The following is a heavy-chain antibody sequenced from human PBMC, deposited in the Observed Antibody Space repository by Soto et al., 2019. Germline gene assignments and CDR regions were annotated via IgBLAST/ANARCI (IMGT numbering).Heavy chain of an antibody. Sequence: SETLSLTCAVSGGSIGIGCGSWSWIRRPPGKGLEWIGYIYHSGSTYYNPSLKSRVTISVDRSKNQFSLKLSSVTAADTAVYYCARAPLVVVPAASRYFDYWGQGTLVTVSS. CDR3: ARAPLVVVPAASRYFDY. V-gene: IGHV4-30-2*01. CDR1: GGSIGIGCGS. CDR2: IYHSGST. J-gene: IGHJ4*02. D-gene: IGHD2-2*01.